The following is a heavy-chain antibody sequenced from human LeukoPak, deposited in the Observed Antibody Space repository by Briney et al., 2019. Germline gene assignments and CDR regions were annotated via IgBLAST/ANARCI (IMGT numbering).Heavy chain of an antibody. CDR1: GFTSSSYS. J-gene: IGHJ6*02. CDR2: ISSSSSYI. D-gene: IGHD5-18*01. V-gene: IGHV3-21*01. Sequence: GGSLRLSCAASGFTSSSYSMIWVRQAPGKGLEWVSSISSSSSYIYYADSVKGRFTISRDNAKNSLYLQMNSLRAEDTAVYYCASTVDTAMVTPHYYYYYGMDVWGQGTTVTVSS. CDR3: ASTVDTAMVTPHYYYYYGMDV.